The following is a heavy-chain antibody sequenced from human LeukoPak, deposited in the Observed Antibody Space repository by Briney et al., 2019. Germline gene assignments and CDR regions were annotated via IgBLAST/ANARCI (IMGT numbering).Heavy chain of an antibody. CDR3: ARGPTFGLGDY. J-gene: IGHJ4*02. V-gene: IGHV3-21*01. CDR2: ISSSSSYI. CDR1: GFAFSSHA. D-gene: IGHD3/OR15-3a*01. Sequence: GGSLRLSCAASGFAFSSHAMNWVRQAPGKGLEWVSSISSSSSYIYYADSVKGRFTISRDNAKNSLYLQMNSLRAEDTAVYYCARGPTFGLGDYWGQGTLVTVSS.